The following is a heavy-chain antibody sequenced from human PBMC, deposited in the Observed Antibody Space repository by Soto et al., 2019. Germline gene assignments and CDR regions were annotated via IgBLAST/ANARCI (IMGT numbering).Heavy chain of an antibody. Sequence: GGFLRLSCAASGFTFSSYAMSWVRQAPGKGLESVSAISGSGGSTYYADSVKGRFTISRDNSKNTLYLQMNSLRAEDTAVYYCAKVSGWYSHLDYWGQGTLVTVSS. J-gene: IGHJ4*02. CDR3: AKVSGWYSHLDY. CDR1: GFTFSSYA. D-gene: IGHD6-19*01. CDR2: ISGSGGST. V-gene: IGHV3-23*01.